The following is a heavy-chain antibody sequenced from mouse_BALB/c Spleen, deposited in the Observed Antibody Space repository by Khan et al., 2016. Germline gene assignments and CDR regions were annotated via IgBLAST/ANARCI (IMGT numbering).Heavy chain of an antibody. V-gene: IGHV1-80*01. J-gene: IGHJ2*01. CDR1: GYAFSIYW. CDR3: ASWGYGDDY. Sequence: QVQLQQSGAELVRPGPSVKISCKASGYAFSIYWMNWVKQRPGQGLEWIGQIYPGDGDTDYNGKFKDQATLTADKSSSTAYMQLSSLTSEYSAVYFCASWGYGDDYWGQGSTRTVSS. D-gene: IGHD2-13*01. CDR2: IYPGDGDT.